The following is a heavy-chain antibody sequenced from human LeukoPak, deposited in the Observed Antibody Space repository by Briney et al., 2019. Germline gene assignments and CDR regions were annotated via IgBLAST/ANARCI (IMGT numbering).Heavy chain of an antibody. Sequence: ASVKVSCKASGYTFNNYYMYWVRQAPGQGLEWMGMINPSGGVTSYAQKFQGRVTMTRDTSTRTVYMEVSSLEPEDTAVYYCARQGAYSSAIGMGYWGQGTLVTVSS. D-gene: IGHD6-19*01. V-gene: IGHV1-46*02. CDR1: GYTFNNYY. CDR2: INPSGGVT. J-gene: IGHJ4*02. CDR3: ARQGAYSSAIGMGY.